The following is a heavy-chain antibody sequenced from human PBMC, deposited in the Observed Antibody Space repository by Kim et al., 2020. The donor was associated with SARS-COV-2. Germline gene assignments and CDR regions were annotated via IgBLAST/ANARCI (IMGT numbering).Heavy chain of an antibody. CDR3: VKGRDGYNYFDY. Sequence: GGSLRLSCAASGFIFSQYVMTWVRQVPEKGLEWVSAISAAGGTTYFADSVKGRFTISRDNSKNTVYLQMNSLRAEDTAVYYCVKGRDGYNYFDYWGQGTLVTVSS. D-gene: IGHD5-12*01. J-gene: IGHJ4*02. CDR2: ISAAGGTT. V-gene: IGHV3-23*01. CDR1: GFIFSQYV.